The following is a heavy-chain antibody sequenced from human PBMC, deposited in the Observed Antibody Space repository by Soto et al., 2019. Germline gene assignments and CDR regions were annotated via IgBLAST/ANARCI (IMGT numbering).Heavy chain of an antibody. V-gene: IGHV5-10-1*01. J-gene: IGHJ6*02. CDR2: IDPSDSYT. CDR3: ARLPSSPAAYYYYGMDV. D-gene: IGHD6-6*01. CDR1: GYSFTSYW. Sequence: GEALKISCKGSGYSFTSYWISWVRQMPGKGLEWMGRIDPSDSYTNYSPSFQGHVTISADKSISTAYLQWSSLKASDTAMYYCARLPSSPAAYYYYGMDVWGQGTTVTVSS.